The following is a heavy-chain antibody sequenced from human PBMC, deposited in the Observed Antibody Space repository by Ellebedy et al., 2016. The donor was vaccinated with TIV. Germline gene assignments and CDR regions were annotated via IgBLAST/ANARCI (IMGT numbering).Heavy chain of an antibody. V-gene: IGHV5-51*01. Sequence: PGGSLRLSCKGFRYTFITYSISWVRQMPGKGLEWMSSIYPGEADPRYSPSFQGQVTISADNSSATAYLQWSSLKASDTAMYYCARRMYYGSGTGLWYFDLWGRGTLVTVSS. CDR1: RYTFITYS. CDR2: IYPGEADP. CDR3: ARRMYYGSGTGLWYFDL. D-gene: IGHD3-10*01. J-gene: IGHJ2*01.